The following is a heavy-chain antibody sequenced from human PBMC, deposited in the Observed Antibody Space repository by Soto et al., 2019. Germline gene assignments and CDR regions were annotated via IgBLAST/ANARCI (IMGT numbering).Heavy chain of an antibody. J-gene: IGHJ4*02. Sequence: GGSLRLSCAASGFPFNNYAMHWVRQAPGKGLEWVAVIWHDGSNEHYADSVKGRFRIARVNSNNTLYLQMNSLRGEDTALYYCARDDVSMVTTFLDYWGLGTLVTVSS. D-gene: IGHD2-21*02. CDR2: IWHDGSNE. CDR3: ARDDVSMVTTFLDY. V-gene: IGHV3-33*01. CDR1: GFPFNNYA.